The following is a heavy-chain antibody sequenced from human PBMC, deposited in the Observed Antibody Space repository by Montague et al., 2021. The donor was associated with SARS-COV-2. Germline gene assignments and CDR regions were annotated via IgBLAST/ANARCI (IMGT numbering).Heavy chain of an antibody. CDR3: AHSRITMVRGVINYYGMDV. V-gene: IGHV2-5*02. CDR2: IYWDDDK. Sequence: PALVKPTQTLTLTCTFSGFSLSTSGVGVGWIRQPPGKALEWLALIYWDDDKRYSPSLKSRLTITKDTSKNQVVLTMTNMDPVDTATYCCAHSRITMVRGVINYYGMDVWGQGTTVTVSS. CDR1: GFSLSTSGVG. D-gene: IGHD3-10*01. J-gene: IGHJ6*02.